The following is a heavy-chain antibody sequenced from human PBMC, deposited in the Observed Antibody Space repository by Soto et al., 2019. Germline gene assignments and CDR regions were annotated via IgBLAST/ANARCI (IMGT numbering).Heavy chain of an antibody. D-gene: IGHD4-17*01. V-gene: IGHV3-23*01. Sequence: EAQLLESGGGLVQPGGSLRLSCTTSRFSLNTYGMTWFRRAPGKGREWVSTLSAVGSGSYYAESVKGRFTVSRDNSKNTMYLQMNSLRDEDTAVYYCAKNSYGDSWNFGLDVWGQGTTVTVSS. J-gene: IGHJ6*02. CDR3: AKNSYGDSWNFGLDV. CDR2: LSAVGSGS. CDR1: RFSLNTYG.